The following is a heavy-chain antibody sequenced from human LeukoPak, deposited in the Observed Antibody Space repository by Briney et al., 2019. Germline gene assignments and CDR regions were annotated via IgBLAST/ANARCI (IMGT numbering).Heavy chain of an antibody. V-gene: IGHV1-3*01. J-gene: IGHJ4*02. D-gene: IGHD3-3*01. CDR1: GYIFTNYA. Sequence: ASVKVSCKASGYIFTNYAIHWVRQAPGQRLEWMGWINAGNGKANYSQKFRGRVTLIRDTSASTAYMELSSLRSEDTAVYYCASSGFWSGYYFYWGQGTLVTVSS. CDR3: ASSGFWSGYYFY. CDR2: INAGNGKA.